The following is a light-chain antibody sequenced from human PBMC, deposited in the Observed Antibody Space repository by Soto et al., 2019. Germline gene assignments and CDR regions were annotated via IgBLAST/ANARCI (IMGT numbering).Light chain of an antibody. Sequence: EIVMTQSPVTLSASPGESATLSCRASQSVDNNVAWYQQKPGQAPRLLIYGASSRATGIPDRFSGSGSGTDFTLTISRLEPADFAVYYCQRYGSSRPWTFGQGTKVDIK. CDR1: QSVDNN. CDR2: GAS. V-gene: IGKV3-20*01. J-gene: IGKJ1*01. CDR3: QRYGSSRPWT.